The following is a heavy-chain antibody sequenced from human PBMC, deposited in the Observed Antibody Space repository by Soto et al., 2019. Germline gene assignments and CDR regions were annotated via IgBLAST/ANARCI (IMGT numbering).Heavy chain of an antibody. D-gene: IGHD3-10*01. CDR3: ALTGSYEETNWFDP. J-gene: IGHJ5*02. CDR2: IYYSGST. V-gene: IGHV4-39*01. Sequence: SETLSLTCTVSGGSISSSSYYWGWIRQPPGKGLEWIGSIYYSGSTYYNPSLKSRVTISVDTSKNQFSLKLSSVTAADTAVYYCALTGSYEETNWFDPWGQGTLVT. CDR1: GGSISSSSYY.